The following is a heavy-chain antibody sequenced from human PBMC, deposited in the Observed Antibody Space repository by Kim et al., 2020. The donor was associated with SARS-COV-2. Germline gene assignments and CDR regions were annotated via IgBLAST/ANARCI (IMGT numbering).Heavy chain of an antibody. J-gene: IGHJ6*02. V-gene: IGHV4-34*01. Sequence: SETLSLTCAVYGGSFSGYYWSWIRQPPGKGLEWIGEINHSGSTNYNPSLKSRVTISVDTSKNQFSLKLSSVTAADTAVYYCARGGLEAARPGGGMDVWGQGTTVTVSS. CDR2: INHSGST. CDR3: ARGGLEAARPGGGMDV. D-gene: IGHD6-6*01. CDR1: GGSFSGYY.